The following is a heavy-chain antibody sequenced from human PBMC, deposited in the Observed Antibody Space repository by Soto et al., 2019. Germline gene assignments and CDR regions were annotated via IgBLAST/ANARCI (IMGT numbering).Heavy chain of an antibody. CDR3: AKDGSQTISVSYLSS. CDR2: ILFDGNKK. J-gene: IGHJ5*02. V-gene: IGHV3-30*18. CDR1: GFIFSDYA. D-gene: IGHD1-26*01. Sequence: QVQLVESGGGVVRPGRTLRLSCSASGFIFSDYAMHWVRQAPGKGMAWVAVILFDGNKKYYADSVKGRFTISRDNSKNTLYLQMNSLRAEDTAVYYCAKDGSQTISVSYLSSWGQGSLVTVSS.